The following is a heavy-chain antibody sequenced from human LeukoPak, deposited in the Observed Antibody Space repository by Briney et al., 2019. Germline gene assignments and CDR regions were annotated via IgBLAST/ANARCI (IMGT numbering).Heavy chain of an antibody. Sequence: GGSLRLSCAASGFTFSSYSMNWVRQAPGKGLEWVSYISSSSSTIYYADSVKGRFTISRDNAKNSLYLQMNSLRAEDTAVYYCARDAEGIWVDYWGQGTLVTVSS. CDR3: ARDAEGIWVDY. D-gene: IGHD3-16*01. CDR1: GFTFSSYS. CDR2: ISSSSSTI. V-gene: IGHV3-48*04. J-gene: IGHJ4*02.